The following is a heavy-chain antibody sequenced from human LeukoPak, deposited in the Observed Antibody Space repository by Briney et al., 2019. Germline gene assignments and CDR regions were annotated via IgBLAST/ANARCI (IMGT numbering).Heavy chain of an antibody. CDR3: ARPGGSSGYNLDAFDV. V-gene: IGHV4-34*01. D-gene: IGHD3-22*01. CDR1: GGSFSGYY. CDR2: INHSGST. Sequence: SETLSLTCAVYGGSFSGYYWSWIRQPPGKGLEWIGEINHSGSTNYNPSLKSRVTISVDTSKNQFSLKLSSVTAADTAVYYCARPGGSSGYNLDAFDVWGQGTIVTVSS. J-gene: IGHJ3*01.